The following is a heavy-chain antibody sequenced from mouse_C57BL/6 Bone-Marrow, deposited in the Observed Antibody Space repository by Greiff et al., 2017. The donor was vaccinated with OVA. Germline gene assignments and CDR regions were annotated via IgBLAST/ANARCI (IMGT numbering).Heavy chain of an antibody. CDR2: INPGSGGT. V-gene: IGHV1-54*01. J-gene: IGHJ2*01. D-gene: IGHD1-1*01. CDR3: ARSGTTVVATDYFDY. CDR1: GYAFTNYL. Sequence: VKLQESGAELVRPGTSVKVSCKASGYAFTNYLIEWVKQRPGQGLEWIGVINPGSGGTNYNEKFKGKATLTADKSSSTAYMQLSSLTSEDSAVYFCARSGTTVVATDYFDYWGQGTTLTVSS.